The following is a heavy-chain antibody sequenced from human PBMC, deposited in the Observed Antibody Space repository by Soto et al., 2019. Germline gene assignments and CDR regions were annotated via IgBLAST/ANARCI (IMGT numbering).Heavy chain of an antibody. Sequence: PGGSLRLSCAASGFTFSSYAMSWVRQAPGKGLEWFSAISGSGGSTYYADSVKGRFTISRDNSKDTLYLQMNSMRAEDTAVYYCAKSIVVVTNFDYWGQGTLVTVSS. CDR1: GFTFSSYA. CDR2: ISGSGGST. D-gene: IGHD3-22*01. CDR3: AKSIVVVTNFDY. V-gene: IGHV3-23*01. J-gene: IGHJ4*02.